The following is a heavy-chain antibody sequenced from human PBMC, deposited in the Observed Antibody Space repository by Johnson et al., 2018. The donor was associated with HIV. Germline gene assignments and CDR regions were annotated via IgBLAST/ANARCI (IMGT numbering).Heavy chain of an antibody. D-gene: IGHD3-16*01. V-gene: IGHV3-7*01. CDR2: INHDVSAI. Sequence: EVQLVESGGDLVQPGGSLRLSCIGSGFTFSHNWMSWVLQAPGKGPEWVANINHDVSAIHYVDSVKGRFTISRDNAKRSLFLQMNSLRVEDTAVYFCGSLGDGHQKGAFEIWGHGTMVTVSS. CDR3: GSLGDGHQKGAFEI. J-gene: IGHJ3*02. CDR1: GFTFSHNW.